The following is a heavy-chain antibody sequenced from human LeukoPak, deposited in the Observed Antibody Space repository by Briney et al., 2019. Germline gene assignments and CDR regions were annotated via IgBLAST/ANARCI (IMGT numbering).Heavy chain of an antibody. CDR2: INPNSGDT. CDR1: GYTLTGYY. Sequence: ASARVSCKASGYTLTGYYMHWLRQAPGQGLEWMGWINPNSGDTNYAQKFQGRVTMTRDTSISTAYMELSRLTSDDTAAYYCVKNPYEYYFDYWGQGTLVTVSS. CDR3: VKNPYEYYFDY. J-gene: IGHJ4*02. D-gene: IGHD5-12*01. V-gene: IGHV1-2*02.